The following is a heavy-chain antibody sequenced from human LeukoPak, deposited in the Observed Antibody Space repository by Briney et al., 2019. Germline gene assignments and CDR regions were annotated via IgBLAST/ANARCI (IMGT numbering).Heavy chain of an antibody. J-gene: IGHJ4*02. CDR3: ARGGGYNGD. V-gene: IGHV4-4*02. CDR2: IYHTGST. Sequence: PSETLSLTCAVSGGSISSSYWRSWVRQPPGKGLEWIGEIYHTGSTNYNPSLKSRVTISLDKSKNQFSLKLTSVTAADTAVYYCARGGGYNGDWGQGTLVTVSS. CDR1: GGSISSSYW. D-gene: IGHD5-24*01.